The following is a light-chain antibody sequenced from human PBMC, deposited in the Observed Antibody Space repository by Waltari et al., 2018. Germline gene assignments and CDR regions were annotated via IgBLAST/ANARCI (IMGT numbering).Light chain of an antibody. CDR2: WAS. J-gene: IGKJ1*01. Sequence: DIVMTQSPDSLAVSLGERAIINCKSSQSVLYSSNNKNCLAWYQQKPGQPPKLLIFWASTRESGVPDRFSGSGSGTDFTLTISSLQAEDVAVYYCHQYYSSPWTFGQGTKVEI. V-gene: IGKV4-1*01. CDR3: HQYYSSPWT. CDR1: QSVLYSSNNKNC.